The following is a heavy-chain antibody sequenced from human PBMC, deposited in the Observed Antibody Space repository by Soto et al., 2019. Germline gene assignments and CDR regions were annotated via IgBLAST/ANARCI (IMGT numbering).Heavy chain of an antibody. J-gene: IGHJ5*02. Sequence: SVKVSCKASGGTFSSYAISWVRQAPGQGLEWMGGIIPIFGTANYAQKFQGRVTITADESTSTAYMELSSLRSEDTAVYYCASGRVWRATTWFDPWGQGTLVTVSS. V-gene: IGHV1-69*13. D-gene: IGHD1-26*01. CDR3: ASGRVWRATTWFDP. CDR2: IIPIFGTA. CDR1: GGTFSSYA.